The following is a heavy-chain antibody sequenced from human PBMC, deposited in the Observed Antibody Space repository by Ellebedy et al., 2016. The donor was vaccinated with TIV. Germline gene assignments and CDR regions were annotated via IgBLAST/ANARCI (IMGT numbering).Heavy chain of an antibody. D-gene: IGHD2-15*01. CDR1: GGSISSGDYY. V-gene: IGHV4-30-4*01. J-gene: IGHJ6*02. CDR2: IYYSGST. Sequence: SETLSLXXTVSGGSISSGDYYWSWIRQPPGKGLEWIGYIYYSGSTYYNPSLKSRVTISVDTSKNQFSLKLSSVTAADTAVYYCARAADIVVNYGMDVWGQGTTITVSS. CDR3: ARAADIVVNYGMDV.